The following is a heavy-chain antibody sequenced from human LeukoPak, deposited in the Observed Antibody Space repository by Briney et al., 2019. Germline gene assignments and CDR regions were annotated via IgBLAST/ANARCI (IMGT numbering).Heavy chain of an antibody. D-gene: IGHD3-22*01. CDR2: INPNSGGT. CDR1: GYTFTGYY. Sequence: ASVKVSCKASGYTFTGYYMHWVRQAPGQGLEWMGWINPNSGGTNYAQKFQVRVTMTRDTSISTAYMELSRLRSDDTAVYYCASSRYYYDNSGYPIRSEYFQHWGQGTLVTVSS. V-gene: IGHV1-2*02. CDR3: ASSRYYYDNSGYPIRSEYFQH. J-gene: IGHJ1*01.